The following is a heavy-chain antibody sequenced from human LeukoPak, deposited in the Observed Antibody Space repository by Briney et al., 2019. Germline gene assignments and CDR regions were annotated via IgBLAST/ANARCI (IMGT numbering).Heavy chain of an antibody. CDR3: ARGRAAAGPTYFDY. D-gene: IGHD6-13*01. CDR1: GYTFTGYY. V-gene: IGHV1-2*06. Sequence: ASVKVSCKASGYTFTGYYMHWVRQAPGQGLEWMGRINPNSGGTNYAQKLQGRVTMTTDTSTSTAYMELRSLRSDDTAVYYCARGRAAAGPTYFDYWGQGTLVTVSS. CDR2: INPNSGGT. J-gene: IGHJ4*02.